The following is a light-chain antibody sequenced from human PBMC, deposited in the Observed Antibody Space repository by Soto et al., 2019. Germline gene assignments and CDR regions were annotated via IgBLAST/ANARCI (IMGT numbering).Light chain of an antibody. V-gene: IGKV4-1*01. CDR2: WAS. CDR3: QEYFSASFT. Sequence: DTVMTQSPDSLAVSLGERATINCKSSRTLLYSYNNKHYVSWYQQKPGQPPKLLIYWASTRESGVPDRFSGSGSGTDFTLTINSLQTEDVAVYYCQEYFSASFTFGQGTKLEI. J-gene: IGKJ2*01. CDR1: RTLLYSYNNKHY.